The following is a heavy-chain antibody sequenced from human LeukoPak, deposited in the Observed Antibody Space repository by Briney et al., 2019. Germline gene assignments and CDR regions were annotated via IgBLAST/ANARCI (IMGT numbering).Heavy chain of an antibody. CDR3: AKRAAGYSSSWAFDY. Sequence: GGSLRLSCAASGFTFSSYTMSWVRQAPGKGLEWVSGITGSGISTYYADSVKGRFTISRDNSKNTLYLQMNSLRIDDTAAYYCAKRAAGYSSSWAFDYWGQGLLVTVSS. D-gene: IGHD6-13*01. CDR2: ITGSGIST. CDR1: GFTFSSYT. V-gene: IGHV3-23*01. J-gene: IGHJ4*02.